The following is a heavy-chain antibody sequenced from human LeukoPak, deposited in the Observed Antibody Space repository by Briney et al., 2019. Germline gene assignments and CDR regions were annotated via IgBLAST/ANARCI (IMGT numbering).Heavy chain of an antibody. CDR2: IKSKTDGGTT. V-gene: IGHV3-15*01. CDR3: TTDPLDTSCPRY. D-gene: IGHD2-2*01. CDR1: GFTVSNNY. Sequence: PGGSLRLSCAASGFTVSNNYMSWVRQAPGKGLEWVGRIKSKTDGGTTDYAAPVKGRFTISRDDSKNTLYLQMNSLKTEDTAVYYCTTDPLDTSCPRYWGQGTLVTVSS. J-gene: IGHJ4*02.